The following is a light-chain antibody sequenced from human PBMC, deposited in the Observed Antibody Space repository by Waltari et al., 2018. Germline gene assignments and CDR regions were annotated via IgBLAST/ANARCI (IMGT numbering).Light chain of an antibody. J-gene: IGLJ2*01. V-gene: IGLV2-14*01. CDR2: DVT. CDR1: SSDVGGYNF. CDR3: SSYTSSSTRGVV. Sequence: QSALTQPASVSGSPGQSIILSCTGTSSDVGGYNFVSWYQQHPGKAPTLMIYDVTKRPQWFAGRFSGSKSGDTASLTISGLQAEDEADYYCSSYTSSSTRGVVFGGGTKVTVI.